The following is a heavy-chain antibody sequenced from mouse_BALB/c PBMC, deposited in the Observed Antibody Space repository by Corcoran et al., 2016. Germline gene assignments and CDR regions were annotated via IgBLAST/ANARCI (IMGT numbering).Heavy chain of an antibody. Sequence: QVTLKESGPGILQPSQTLSLTCSFSGFSLSTSGMGVGWIRQPSGKGLEWLAHIWWDHDKRYNPALKSRLTISKDTSSNQVFLKIASVDTADTATYYCARMGGNYAFDYWGQGTTLTVSS. CDR1: GFSLSTSGMG. J-gene: IGHJ2*01. D-gene: IGHD2-1*01. CDR2: IWWDHDK. V-gene: IGHV8-8*01. CDR3: ARMGGNYAFDY.